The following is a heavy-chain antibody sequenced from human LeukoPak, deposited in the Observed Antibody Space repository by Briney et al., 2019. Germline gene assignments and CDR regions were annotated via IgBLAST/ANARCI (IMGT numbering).Heavy chain of an antibody. CDR3: VRGRIMITFGGVIVRYYFDY. CDR1: GGSISSSSYY. CDR2: IYYSGST. V-gene: IGHV4-39*07. Sequence: ASETLSLTCTVSGGSISSSSYYWGWIRQPPGKGLEWIGSIYYSGSTYYNPSLKSRVTISVDTSKNQFSLKLSSVTAADTAVYYCVRGRIMITFGGVIVRYYFDYWGQGTLVTVSS. D-gene: IGHD3-16*02. J-gene: IGHJ4*02.